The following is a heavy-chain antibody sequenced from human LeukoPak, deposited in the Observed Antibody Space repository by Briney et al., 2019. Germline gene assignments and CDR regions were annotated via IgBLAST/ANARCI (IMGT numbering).Heavy chain of an antibody. CDR3: AREQWELLLTSAFDI. Sequence: SETLSLTCTVPGASITSSNHFWGWIRQPPGKGLEWIGTIFYSGSTYYNPSLKSRVTISVDTTKNQFSLWLRSVTAADTAVYYCAREQWELLLTSAFDIWGGGTMVTVSS. D-gene: IGHD1-26*01. CDR2: IFYSGST. J-gene: IGHJ3*02. V-gene: IGHV4-39*07. CDR1: GASITSSNHF.